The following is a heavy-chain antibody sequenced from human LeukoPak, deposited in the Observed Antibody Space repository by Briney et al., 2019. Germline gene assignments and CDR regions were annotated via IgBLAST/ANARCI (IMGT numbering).Heavy chain of an antibody. CDR2: ISSSGSTI. CDR1: GFTFSDYY. Sequence: GGSLRLSCGASGFTFSDYYMTWIRQAPGKGLEWLSYISSSGSTIFYADSVKGRFSISRDNAKNSLYLQMNTLRVEDTAMYYCASLDTAKQPLANHWGQGTLVTVSS. D-gene: IGHD5-18*01. V-gene: IGHV3-11*01. CDR3: ASLDTAKQPLANH. J-gene: IGHJ5*02.